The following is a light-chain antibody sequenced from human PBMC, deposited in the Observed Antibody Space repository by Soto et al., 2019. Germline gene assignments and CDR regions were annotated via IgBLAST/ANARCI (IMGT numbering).Light chain of an antibody. CDR2: EVN. CDR1: SSDVGGYKY. J-gene: IGLJ2*01. Sequence: QSALTQPASVSGSPGQSITISCTGTSSDVGGYKYVSWYQQHPDKAPKLVIYEVNNRPSGVSDRFSGSKSGTSASLAISGLRTEDEAQYYCAAWDDSLSGVVFGGGTKLTVL. V-gene: IGLV2-14*01. CDR3: AAWDDSLSGVV.